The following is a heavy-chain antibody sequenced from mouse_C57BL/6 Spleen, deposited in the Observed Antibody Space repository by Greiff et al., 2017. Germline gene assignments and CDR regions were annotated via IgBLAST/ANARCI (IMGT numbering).Heavy chain of an antibody. D-gene: IGHD3-2*02. CDR3: VRQLRLLSYFDY. CDR1: GYTFTDYY. CDR2: INPNNGGT. J-gene: IGHJ2*01. Sequence: EVQLQQSGPELVKPGASVKISCKASGYTFTDYYMNWVKQSHGKSLEWIGDINPNNGGTSYNQKFKGKATLTVDKSSSTAYMELRSLTSEDSAVYYCVRQLRLLSYFDYWGQGTTLTVSS. V-gene: IGHV1-26*01.